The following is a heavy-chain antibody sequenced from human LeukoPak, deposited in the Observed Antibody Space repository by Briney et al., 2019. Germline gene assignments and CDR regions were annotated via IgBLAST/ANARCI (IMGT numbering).Heavy chain of an antibody. Sequence: SETLSLTCTVSGGSISSYYWSWIRQPPGKGLEWIGYIYYSGSTNYNPSLKSRVTISVDTPKNQFSLKLSSVTAADTAVYYCARSGGSVAMVRGVIDGWFDPWGQGTLVTVSS. CDR2: IYYSGST. CDR3: ARSGGSVAMVRGVIDGWFDP. J-gene: IGHJ5*02. V-gene: IGHV4-59*01. CDR1: GGSISSYY. D-gene: IGHD3-10*01.